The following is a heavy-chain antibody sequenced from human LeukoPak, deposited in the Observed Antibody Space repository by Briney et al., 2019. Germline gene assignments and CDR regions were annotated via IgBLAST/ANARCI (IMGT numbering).Heavy chain of an antibody. J-gene: IGHJ4*02. V-gene: IGHV4-4*02. CDR2: SNHSGST. D-gene: IGHD3-10*01. CDR1: GGSISSSNW. Sequence: SGTLSLTCAVSGGSISSSNWWSWVRQPPGKGLEWIGESNHSGSTNYNPSLKSRVTISVDTSKNQFSLKLSSVTAADTAVYYCARGGYYDSGGNFNYWSQGTLVAVSS. CDR3: ARGGYYDSGGNFNY.